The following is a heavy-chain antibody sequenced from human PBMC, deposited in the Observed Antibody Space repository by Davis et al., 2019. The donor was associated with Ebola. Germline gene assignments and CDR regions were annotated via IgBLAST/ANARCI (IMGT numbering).Heavy chain of an antibody. CDR1: DNTFTNYW. D-gene: IGHD1-20*01. Sequence: GESLKISCKGSDNTFTNYWIGWVRQMPGKCMAWMGIIYNGDSDTRYSPSFRGQVTISADKSTRTAYLQWGRLKASDTAMYYCASLRRTITGMDDGFDVWGQGTMVTVSS. V-gene: IGHV5-51*01. J-gene: IGHJ3*01. CDR2: IYNGDSDT. CDR3: ASLRRTITGMDDGFDV.